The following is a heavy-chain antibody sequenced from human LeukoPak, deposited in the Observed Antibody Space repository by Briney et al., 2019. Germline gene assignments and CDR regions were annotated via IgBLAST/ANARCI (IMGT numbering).Heavy chain of an antibody. CDR2: ISVSGGST. CDR1: GFTFSSYA. V-gene: IGHV3-23*01. J-gene: IGHJ4*02. Sequence: GGSLRLSCAASGFTFSSYAMSWVRQAPGKGLEWVSAISVSGGSTYYADSVKGRFTISRDSSKNTLYLQMNSLRAEDAAVYYCAKAPVTTCSGAYCYPFDYWGQGTLVTVSS. CDR3: AKAPVTTCSGAYCYPFDY. D-gene: IGHD2-15*01.